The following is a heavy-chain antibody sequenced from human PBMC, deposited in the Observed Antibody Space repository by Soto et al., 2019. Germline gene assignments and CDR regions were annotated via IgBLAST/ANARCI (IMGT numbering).Heavy chain of an antibody. CDR2: IIPILGIA. CDR1: GGTFSSYT. J-gene: IGHJ6*02. D-gene: IGHD2-2*01. V-gene: IGHV1-69*02. CDR3: TRQVVVVPATTPLDYYYYGMDV. Sequence: QVQLVQSGAEVKKPGSSVKVSCKASGGTFSSYTISWVRQAPGQGLEWMGRIIPILGIANYAQKFQGRVTITADKTTSTAYMELSSLSSEDTAVYYCTRQVVVVPATTPLDYYYYGMDVWGQGTTVTVSS.